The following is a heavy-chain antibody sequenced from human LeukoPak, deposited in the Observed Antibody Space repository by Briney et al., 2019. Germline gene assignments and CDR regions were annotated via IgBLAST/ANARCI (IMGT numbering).Heavy chain of an antibody. Sequence: ASVKVSCKASGGTFSSYAISWVRQAPGQGLEWMGRIIPIFGTANYAQKFQGRVTITTDESTSTAYMELSSLRSEDTAVYYCARGSLGLYYYDSSGYVHFDYWGQGTLVTASS. CDR2: IIPIFGTA. V-gene: IGHV1-69*05. D-gene: IGHD3-22*01. J-gene: IGHJ4*02. CDR3: ARGSLGLYYYDSSGYVHFDY. CDR1: GGTFSSYA.